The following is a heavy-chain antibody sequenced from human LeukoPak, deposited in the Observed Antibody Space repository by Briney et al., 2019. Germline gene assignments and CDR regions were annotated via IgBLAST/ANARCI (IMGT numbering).Heavy chain of an antibody. CDR3: AGDDSSGGY. V-gene: IGHV4-61*02. CDR2: IYTSGST. J-gene: IGHJ4*02. CDR1: GGSISSGSYY. D-gene: IGHD3-22*01. Sequence: PSQTLSLTCTVSGGSISSGSYYWSWIRQPAGKGLEWIGRIYTSGSTNYNPSLKSRVTISVDTSKNQFSLKLSSVTAADTAVYYCAGDDSSGGYWGQGTLVTVSS.